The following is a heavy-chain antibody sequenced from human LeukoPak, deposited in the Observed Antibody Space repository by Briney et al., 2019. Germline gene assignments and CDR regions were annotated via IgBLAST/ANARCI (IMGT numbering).Heavy chain of an antibody. J-gene: IGHJ4*02. CDR1: GYTFTSYY. Sequence: ASVKGSCKASGYTFTSYYLHWVRQAPGKGLEWMGLVTPTGGRTTYAQKFQGRVTMTSDRYTSTVYMVLSSLRSEDTALYYCARDRTPTLYYFDSWGPGTLVTVSS. CDR3: ARDRTPTLYYFDS. CDR2: VTPTGGRT. V-gene: IGHV1-46*01. D-gene: IGHD2-15*01.